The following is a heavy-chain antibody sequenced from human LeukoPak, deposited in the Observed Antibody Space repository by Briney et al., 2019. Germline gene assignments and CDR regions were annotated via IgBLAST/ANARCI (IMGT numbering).Heavy chain of an antibody. Sequence: GASVTVSFTASVYTFTFYYMHWVRQAPGQGLEWMGWINPNSGGTNYAQKFQGRVTMARDTSISTAYMELSRLRSDDTAVYYCARDGGYYMDVWGKGTTVTVSS. CDR1: VYTFTFYY. CDR2: INPNSGGT. J-gene: IGHJ6*03. D-gene: IGHD3-16*01. CDR3: ARDGGYYMDV. V-gene: IGHV1-2*02.